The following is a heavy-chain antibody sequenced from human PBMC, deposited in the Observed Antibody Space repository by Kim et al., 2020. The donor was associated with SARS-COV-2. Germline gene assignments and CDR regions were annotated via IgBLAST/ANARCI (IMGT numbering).Heavy chain of an antibody. CDR3: ARDDPKYYDSSGYYPRY. V-gene: IGHV1-69*13. CDR2: IIPIFGTA. Sequence: SVKVSCKASGGTFSSYAISWVRQAPGQGLEWMGGIIPIFGTANYAQKFQGRVTITADESTSTAYMELSSLRSEDTAVYYCARDDPKYYDSSGYYPRYWGQGTLVTVSS. D-gene: IGHD3-22*01. CDR1: GGTFSSYA. J-gene: IGHJ4*02.